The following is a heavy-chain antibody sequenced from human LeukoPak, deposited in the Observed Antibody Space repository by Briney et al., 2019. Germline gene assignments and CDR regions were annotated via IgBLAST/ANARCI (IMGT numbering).Heavy chain of an antibody. CDR1: GFTFSSYG. CDR2: ISYDGSNK. Sequence: GGSLRLSCAASGFTFSSYGMHWVRQAPGKGLGWVAVISYDGSNKYYADSVKGRFTISRDNSKNTLYLQMNSLRAEDTAVYYCAKDGSWFGVMDPGTEVDVWGQGTTVTVSS. V-gene: IGHV3-30*18. CDR3: AKDGSWFGVMDPGTEVDV. D-gene: IGHD3-10*01. J-gene: IGHJ6*02.